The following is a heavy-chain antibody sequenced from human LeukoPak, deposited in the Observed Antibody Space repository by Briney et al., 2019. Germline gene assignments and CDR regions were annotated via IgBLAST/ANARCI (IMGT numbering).Heavy chain of an antibody. Sequence: GGSLRLSCAASGFTFSSYAMSWVRQAPGKGLEWVSSISSSSSYIYYADSVKGRFTISRDNAKNLLYPQMNSLRAEDTAVYYCARYATVAAHRGFDYWGQGTLVTVSS. V-gene: IGHV3-21*01. CDR3: ARYATVAAHRGFDY. CDR1: GFTFSSYA. D-gene: IGHD6-19*01. J-gene: IGHJ4*02. CDR2: ISSSSSYI.